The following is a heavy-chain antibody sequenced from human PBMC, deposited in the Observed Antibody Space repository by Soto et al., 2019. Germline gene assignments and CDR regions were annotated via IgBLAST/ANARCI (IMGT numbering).Heavy chain of an antibody. CDR1: GFSFSSYG. Sequence: QVQLVESGGGVVQPGRSLRLSCVASGFSFSSYGMHWVRQAPGKGLEWVALIWYDGSNEYYADSVKGRFTISRDNSKNSLYLQMNSLRAEDTAVYYCARDRWLHPFDYWGQGTLVTVSS. CDR2: IWYDGSNE. V-gene: IGHV3-33*01. J-gene: IGHJ4*02. D-gene: IGHD5-12*01. CDR3: ARDRWLHPFDY.